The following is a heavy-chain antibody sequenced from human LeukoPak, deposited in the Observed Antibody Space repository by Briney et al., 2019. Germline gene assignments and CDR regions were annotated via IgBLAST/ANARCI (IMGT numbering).Heavy chain of an antibody. D-gene: IGHD3-10*01. Sequence: SETLSLTCTVSGGSISSGSYYWSWIRQPAGKGLEWIGRIYTSGSTNYNPSLKSRVTISVDTSKNQFSLKLSSVTATDTAVYYCARQLYSSGSYYAPMDVWGKGTTVTISS. J-gene: IGHJ6*03. CDR1: GGSISSGSYY. CDR3: ARQLYSSGSYYAPMDV. V-gene: IGHV4-61*02. CDR2: IYTSGST.